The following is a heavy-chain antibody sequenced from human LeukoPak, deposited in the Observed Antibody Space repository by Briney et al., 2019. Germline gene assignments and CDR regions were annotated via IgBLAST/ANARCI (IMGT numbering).Heavy chain of an antibody. Sequence: SETLSLTCTVSGGSISSGPYYWGWIRQPPGKGLEWIGNIYYGENTYYNPSLKGRVTISIDTSKNQFYLKLSSLTAADTAVYYCARRDDSSGYHKIFDYWGPGTLVTVSS. J-gene: IGHJ4*02. CDR2: IYYGENT. D-gene: IGHD3-22*01. CDR3: ARRDDSSGYHKIFDY. V-gene: IGHV4-39*01. CDR1: GGSISSGPYY.